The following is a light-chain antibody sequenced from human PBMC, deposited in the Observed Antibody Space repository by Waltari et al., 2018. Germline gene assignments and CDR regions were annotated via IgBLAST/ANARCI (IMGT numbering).Light chain of an antibody. J-gene: IGKJ4*01. V-gene: IGKV2-28*01. CDR3: MQALQVRALT. Sequence: EIVLTQSPLSLPVTPGEPAPLPRRSSQRLLHSNVQTCLDWYLQKPGQSPQLLIYLGSNRASGVPDRFSGIGAGTDFTLKISKVEAEDGGVYFCMQALQVRALTLGAGTKVEIK. CDR2: LGS. CDR1: QRLLHSNVQTC.